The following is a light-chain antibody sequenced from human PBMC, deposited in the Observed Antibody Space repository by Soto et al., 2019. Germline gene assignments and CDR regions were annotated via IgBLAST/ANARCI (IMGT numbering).Light chain of an antibody. CDR2: KAS. Sequence: DIQMTQSPSTLSASVGDRVTITCRASQTINRWLAWYQQKPGEAPKLLIYKASVLESGVPSRFSGSGSGTEFTLTISRLQPEDVATYYCQHWSFGQGTKVDIK. CDR3: QHWS. CDR1: QTINRW. V-gene: IGKV1-5*03. J-gene: IGKJ1*01.